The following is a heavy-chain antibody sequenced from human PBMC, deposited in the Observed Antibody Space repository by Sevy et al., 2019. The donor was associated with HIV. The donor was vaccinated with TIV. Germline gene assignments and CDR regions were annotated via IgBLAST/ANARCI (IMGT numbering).Heavy chain of an antibody. Sequence: GGSLRLSCAASGFTVSSNYMSWVRQAPGKGLEWVSVIYSGGSTYYADSVKGRFTISRDNSKNTLHLQMNSLRAEDTAVYYCARTPGIAVAGTGPNWFDPWGQGTLVTVSS. J-gene: IGHJ5*02. CDR2: IYSGGST. CDR3: ARTPGIAVAGTGPNWFDP. V-gene: IGHV3-66*01. D-gene: IGHD6-19*01. CDR1: GFTVSSNY.